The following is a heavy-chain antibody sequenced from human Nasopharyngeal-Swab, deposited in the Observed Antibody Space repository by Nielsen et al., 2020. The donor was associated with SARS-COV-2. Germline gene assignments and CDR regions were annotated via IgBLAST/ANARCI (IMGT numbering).Heavy chain of an antibody. V-gene: IGHV3-21*01. D-gene: IGHD3-3*01. CDR1: GFTFNNYN. CDR2: ISSSSSYI. Sequence: GESLKISCAATGFTFNNYNFNWVRQAPGKGLEWVSSISSSSSYIYYADSVKGRFTISRDNAKNLLYLQMNSLRAEDTAVYYCARDGLDYDFWSAYFMDVWGQGTTVTVSS. J-gene: IGHJ6*02. CDR3: ARDGLDYDFWSAYFMDV.